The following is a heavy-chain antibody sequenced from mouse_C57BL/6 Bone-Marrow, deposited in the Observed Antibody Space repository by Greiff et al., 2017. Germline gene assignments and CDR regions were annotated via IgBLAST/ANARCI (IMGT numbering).Heavy chain of an antibody. Sequence: QVQLQQSGAELVKPGASVKLSCKASGYTFTSYWMHWVKQRPGRGLEWIGRIGPNSGGTKYNEKFKDKATLTVDKPSSTAYMQLSSLTSEDSAVYNCARGSNFNYYAMDYWGQGTSVTVTS. CDR3: ARGSNFNYYAMDY. V-gene: IGHV1-72*01. D-gene: IGHD2-5*01. J-gene: IGHJ4*01. CDR2: IGPNSGGT. CDR1: GYTFTSYW.